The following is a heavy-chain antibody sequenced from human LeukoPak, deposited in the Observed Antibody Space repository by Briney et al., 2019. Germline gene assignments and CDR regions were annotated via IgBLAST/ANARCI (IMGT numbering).Heavy chain of an antibody. Sequence: GGSLRLSCAASGFTFSNYWMHWVRQAPGKGLVWVSRINSDGRSTKYADSVKGRFTISRDNAKNTLYLQMNSLRAEDMAVYYCVRDRAVSPFPPDAFDMWGQGTMVTVAS. CDR2: INSDGRST. D-gene: IGHD4-17*01. CDR1: GFTFSNYW. CDR3: VRDRAVSPFPPDAFDM. V-gene: IGHV3-74*01. J-gene: IGHJ3*02.